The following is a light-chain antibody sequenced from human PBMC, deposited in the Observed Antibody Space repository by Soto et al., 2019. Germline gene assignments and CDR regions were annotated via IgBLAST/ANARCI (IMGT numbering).Light chain of an antibody. J-gene: IGLJ3*02. CDR3: QSYDSNLVGLV. Sequence: QPVLTQPPSVSGAPGQRVTISCTGTNSNIGADYGVQWYQQFPGTAPKLLIYGNNNRPSGVSDRFSGSKSATSASLAITGLQPRDEADYYCQSYDSNLVGLVFGAGTKLTVL. V-gene: IGLV1-40*01. CDR2: GNN. CDR1: NSNIGADYG.